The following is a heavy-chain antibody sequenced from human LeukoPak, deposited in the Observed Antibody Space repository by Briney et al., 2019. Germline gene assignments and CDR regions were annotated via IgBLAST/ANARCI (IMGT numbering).Heavy chain of an antibody. CDR2: FDPEDGET. V-gene: IGHV1-24*01. CDR1: GYTLTELS. CDR3: ATDKSSGSYRGGYFDY. D-gene: IGHD1-26*01. J-gene: IGHJ4*02. Sequence: ASVKVSCKVSGYTLTELSMHWVRQAPGKGLEWMGGFDPEDGETIYAQEFQGRVTMTEDTSTDTAYMELSSLRSEDTAVYYCATDKSSGSYRGGYFDYWGQGTLVTVSS.